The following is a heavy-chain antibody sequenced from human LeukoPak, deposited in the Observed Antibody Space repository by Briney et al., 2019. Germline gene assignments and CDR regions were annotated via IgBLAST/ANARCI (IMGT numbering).Heavy chain of an antibody. CDR1: GYTFTSYG. V-gene: IGHV1-18*01. D-gene: IGHD3-22*01. J-gene: IGHJ4*02. Sequence: ASVKVSCKASGYTFTSYGISWVRQAPGQGLEWMGWISAYNGNTNYAQKLQGRVTMTTDASTSTAYMELRSLRSDDTAVYYCARDRNHYYDSSGYYYIPFDYWGQGTLVTVSS. CDR3: ARDRNHYYDSSGYYYIPFDY. CDR2: ISAYNGNT.